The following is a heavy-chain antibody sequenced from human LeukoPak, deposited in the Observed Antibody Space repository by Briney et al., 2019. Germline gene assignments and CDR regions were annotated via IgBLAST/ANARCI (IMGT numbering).Heavy chain of an antibody. CDR2: ISGSGGST. Sequence: GGSLRLSCAASGFIFSSYAMSWVRQAPGKGLEWVSVISGSGGSTNYADSVNGRFTFSRDNSKNMLHLQMSSLRAEDTAVYYCATLSDAIAAAGTRNYWGQGTLVTVSS. CDR3: ATLSDAIAAAGTRNY. V-gene: IGHV3-23*01. J-gene: IGHJ4*02. D-gene: IGHD6-13*01. CDR1: GFIFSSYA.